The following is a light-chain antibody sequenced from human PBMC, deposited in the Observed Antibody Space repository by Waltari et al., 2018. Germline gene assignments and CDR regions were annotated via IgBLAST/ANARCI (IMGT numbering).Light chain of an antibody. V-gene: IGLV6-57*03. Sequence: FILTQPHSVSESPGKTVTISCTRSSRNIATNYVQWYQQRPGGAPTTVIYEDTQRPSEVPDRFSGSIDSSSNSAFLTISGLITEDEADYYCQSYDLNSRVVFGGRTKLTVL. CDR1: SRNIATNY. CDR3: QSYDLNSRVV. J-gene: IGLJ2*01. CDR2: EDT.